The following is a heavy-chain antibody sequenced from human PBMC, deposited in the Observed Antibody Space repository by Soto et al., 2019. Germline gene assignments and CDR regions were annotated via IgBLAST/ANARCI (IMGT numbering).Heavy chain of an antibody. CDR1: GGTFSSYA. CDR2: TIPIFGTA. V-gene: IGHV1-69*13. J-gene: IGHJ3*02. D-gene: IGHD3-9*01. Sequence: GASVKVSCKASGGTFSSYAISWVRHAPGQGREWMGGTIPIFGTANYAQKFQGRVTITADESTSTAYLELSSLRSEDTAVHYCASTHYDILTGYPRSDDFDIWGQGTMVAVSS. CDR3: ASTHYDILTGYPRSDDFDI.